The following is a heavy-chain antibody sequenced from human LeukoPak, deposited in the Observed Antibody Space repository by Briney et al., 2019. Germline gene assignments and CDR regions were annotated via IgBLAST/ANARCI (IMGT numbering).Heavy chain of an antibody. J-gene: IGHJ3*02. CDR3: ARAQSRTHWDGFDI. Sequence: ASVKVSCRASGYTFTSYGISWARQAPGRGLEWMGWISIDNGNTNYVQNLQGRVSMTRDTFTSTVYMELRSLRSDDTAVYYCARAQSRTHWDGFDIWGQGTMVTVPS. CDR2: ISIDNGNT. D-gene: IGHD5-24*01. CDR1: GYTFTSYG. V-gene: IGHV1-18*01.